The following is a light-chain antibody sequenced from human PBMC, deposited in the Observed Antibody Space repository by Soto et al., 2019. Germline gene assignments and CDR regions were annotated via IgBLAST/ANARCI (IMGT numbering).Light chain of an antibody. J-gene: IGKJ1*01. Sequence: DIQLTQSPSFLSASVGDRVTITCRASHGISNYLAWFQQKPGKVPKRLIYGASTLQSGVPSRFSGSGSGTEFTLTISSLQPEDFATYYCLQHYSQRSFGQGTKV. V-gene: IGKV1-9*01. CDR1: HGISNY. CDR3: LQHYSQRS. CDR2: GAS.